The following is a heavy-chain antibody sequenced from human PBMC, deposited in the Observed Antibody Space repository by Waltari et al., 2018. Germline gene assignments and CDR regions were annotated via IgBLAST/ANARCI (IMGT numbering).Heavy chain of an antibody. Sequence: EVQLVESGGGLVQPGGSLRLSCAASGFTFSSYWMHWVRQAPGRGRVWGSLINTDGRSTSYADSVKGRFTISRDNAKNTLYLQMNSLRAEDTAVYYCAREGSGSYYYYYYYMDVWGKGTTVTVSS. J-gene: IGHJ6*03. CDR1: GFTFSSYW. V-gene: IGHV3-74*01. D-gene: IGHD1-26*01. CDR3: AREGSGSYYYYYYYMDV. CDR2: INTDGRST.